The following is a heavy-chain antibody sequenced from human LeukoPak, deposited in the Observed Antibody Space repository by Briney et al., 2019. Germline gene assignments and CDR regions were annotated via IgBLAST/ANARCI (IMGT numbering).Heavy chain of an antibody. CDR1: GGSISSSSYY. J-gene: IGHJ5*02. CDR3: ARDKGKRYDFWSGYYRGENWFDP. CDR2: IYYSGST. D-gene: IGHD3-3*01. V-gene: IGHV4-39*07. Sequence: SETLSLTCTVSGGSISSSSYYWGWIRQPPGKGLEWIGSIYYSGSTYYNPSLKSRVTISVDTSKNQFSLKLSSVTAADTAVYYCARDKGKRYDFWSGYYRGENWFDPWGQGTLVTVSS.